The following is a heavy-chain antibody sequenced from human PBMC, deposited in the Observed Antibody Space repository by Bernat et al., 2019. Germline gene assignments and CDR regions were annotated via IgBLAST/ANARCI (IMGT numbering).Heavy chain of an antibody. CDR1: GGTFSSYA. V-gene: IGHV1-69*04. D-gene: IGHD3-16*01. CDR2: IIPILGIA. CDR3: ARAVITFGANGWYFDL. Sequence: QVQLVQSGAEVKKPGSSVKVSCKASGGTFSSYAISWVRQAPGQGLEWMGRIIPILGIANYAQKFQGRVTITADKSTSTAYMELSSLRSEDTAVYYCARAVITFGANGWYFDLWGRGTLVTVSS. J-gene: IGHJ2*01.